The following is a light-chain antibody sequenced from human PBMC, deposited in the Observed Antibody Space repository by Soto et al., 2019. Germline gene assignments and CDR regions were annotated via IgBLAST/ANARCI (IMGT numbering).Light chain of an antibody. V-gene: IGKV3-15*01. J-gene: IGKJ5*01. Sequence: EIVMTQSPATLSVSPGERATLSCRASQSVSRNLAWYQQRPGQAPRLLISGASTRATGIAARFSGSGSGRVFTLTISSLQSEVSALYYCQQYSNWPTFGQGTRLEIK. CDR2: GAS. CDR1: QSVSRN. CDR3: QQYSNWPT.